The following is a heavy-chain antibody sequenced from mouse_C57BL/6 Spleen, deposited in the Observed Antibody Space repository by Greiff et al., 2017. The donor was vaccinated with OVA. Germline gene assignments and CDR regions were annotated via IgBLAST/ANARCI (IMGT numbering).Heavy chain of an antibody. CDR2: IWRGGST. D-gene: IGHD1-1*01. CDR1: GFSLTSYG. CDR3: AKKDYGSSYGFAY. V-gene: IGHV2-5*01. Sequence: VMLVESGPGLVQPSQSLSITCTVSGFSLTSYGVHWVRQSPGKGLEWLGVIWRGGSTDYNAAFMSRLSITKDNSKSQVFFKMNSLQADDTAIYYCAKKDYGSSYGFAYWGQGTLVTVSA. J-gene: IGHJ3*01.